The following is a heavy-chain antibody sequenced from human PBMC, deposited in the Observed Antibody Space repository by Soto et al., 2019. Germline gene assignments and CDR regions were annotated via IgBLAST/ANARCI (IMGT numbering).Heavy chain of an antibody. J-gene: IGHJ4*02. D-gene: IGHD3-10*01. V-gene: IGHV1-46*01. Sequence: GASVKVSCKASRYTFTIYYMHWVRQAPGRGPEWMGMIDPSGTSISYAQTFQGRVTMTRDTSTSTVYMELSSLRSEDTAVYYCARASGSYGFASWGQGTLVTVSS. CDR1: RYTFTIYY. CDR2: IDPSGTSI. CDR3: ARASGSYGFAS.